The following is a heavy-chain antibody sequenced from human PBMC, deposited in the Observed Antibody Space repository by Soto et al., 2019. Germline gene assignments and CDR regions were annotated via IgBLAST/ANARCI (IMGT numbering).Heavy chain of an antibody. D-gene: IGHD2-2*01. J-gene: IGHJ5*02. CDR2: ISGSGSSA. V-gene: IGHV3-23*01. CDR1: GFTFSSYD. CDR3: AKKALFVPAGPSDRFDP. Sequence: EVQLLESGGGFVQPGGSLRLSCAASGFTFSSYDMSWVRQVPGKGMEWVSGISGSGSSAYYGDSVQGRFTISRDNYKNTLYLDMNSLRFEDTAVYYCAKKALFVPAGPSDRFDPWGQGNLVT.